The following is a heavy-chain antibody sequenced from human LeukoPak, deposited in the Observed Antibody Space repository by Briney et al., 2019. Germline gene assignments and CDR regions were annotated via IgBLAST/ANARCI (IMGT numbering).Heavy chain of an antibody. Sequence: GGSLRLSCAASGFTFSRYWMHWVRQAPGKGLVWVSRINSDGSSTRYADSVKGRFTISRDNAKNTLYLQMNSLRAEDTAVYYCARELIIVGARPYDYWGQGTLVTVSS. V-gene: IGHV3-74*01. D-gene: IGHD1-26*01. CDR2: INSDGSST. CDR3: ARELIIVGARPYDY. CDR1: GFTFSRYW. J-gene: IGHJ4*02.